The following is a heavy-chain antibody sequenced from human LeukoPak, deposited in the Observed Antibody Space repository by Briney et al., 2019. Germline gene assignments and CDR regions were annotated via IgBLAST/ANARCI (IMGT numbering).Heavy chain of an antibody. D-gene: IGHD3-3*01. Sequence: SETLSLTCTVSGVSISSSNSYWGWIRQPPGKGLEWIGSIYYSGNTYYNASVKSRVTISIDSSKNQFSLMLSSVTAADTAVYYCAREYYDFWSGYASPFDYWGQGTLVTVSP. J-gene: IGHJ4*02. CDR2: IYYSGNT. CDR3: AREYYDFWSGYASPFDY. V-gene: IGHV4-39*07. CDR1: GVSISSSNSY.